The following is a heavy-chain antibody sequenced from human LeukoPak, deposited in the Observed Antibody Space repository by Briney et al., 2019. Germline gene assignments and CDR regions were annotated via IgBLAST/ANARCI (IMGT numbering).Heavy chain of an antibody. D-gene: IGHD3-22*01. Sequence: PSETLSLTCAVSGGSISSGGYSWSWIRQPPGKGLEWIGYIYYSGSTYYNPSLKSRVTISVDTSKNQFSLKLSSVTAADTAVYYCARVVYYDSSGYGDFDYWGQGTLVTVSS. CDR1: GGSISSGGYS. V-gene: IGHV4-30-4*07. CDR3: ARVVYYDSSGYGDFDY. CDR2: IYYSGST. J-gene: IGHJ4*02.